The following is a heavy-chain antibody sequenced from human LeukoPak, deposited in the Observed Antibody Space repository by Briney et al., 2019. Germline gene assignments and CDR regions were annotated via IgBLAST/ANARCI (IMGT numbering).Heavy chain of an antibody. V-gene: IGHV3-33*08. J-gene: IGHJ4*02. Sequence: QPGGSLRLSCAASGFTFSSYGMHWVRQAPDKGLEWVAVIWYDGSNKYYADSVKGRFTISRDNSKNTLYLQMNSLRAEDTAVYYCARGFLWQQLVDLDYWGQGTLVTVSS. CDR2: IWYDGSNK. CDR3: ARGFLWQQLVDLDY. CDR1: GFTFSSYG. D-gene: IGHD6-13*01.